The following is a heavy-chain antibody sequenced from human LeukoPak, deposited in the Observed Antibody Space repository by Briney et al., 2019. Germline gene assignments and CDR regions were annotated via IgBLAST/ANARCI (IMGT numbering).Heavy chain of an antibody. D-gene: IGHD3-3*01. CDR2: TYYRSQQWHS. CDR1: GDSVSSNGAS. V-gene: IGHV6-1*01. Sequence: PSQTLSLTCAISGDSVSSNGASWNWIRQSPSRGLEWLGRTYYRSQQWHSDYAPSVKGRITLNPDTSKNKFSLQLNSVTPEDTAVYYCGRETDFGVVTNWGQGTLVTVSS. J-gene: IGHJ4*02. CDR3: GRETDFGVVTN.